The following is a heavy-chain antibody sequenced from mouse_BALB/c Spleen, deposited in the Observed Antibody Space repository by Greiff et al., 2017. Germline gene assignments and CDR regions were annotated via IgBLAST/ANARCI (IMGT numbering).Heavy chain of an antibody. CDR3: ARERGYGNYFDY. Sequence: EVQLQQSGAELVKPGASVKLSCTASGFNIKDTYMHWVKQRPEQGLEWIGRIDPANGNTKYDPKFQGKATITADTSSNTAYLQLSSLTSEDTAVYYCARERGYGNYFDYWGQGTTLTVSS. J-gene: IGHJ2*01. CDR2: IDPANGNT. V-gene: IGHV14-3*02. D-gene: IGHD2-1*01. CDR1: GFNIKDTY.